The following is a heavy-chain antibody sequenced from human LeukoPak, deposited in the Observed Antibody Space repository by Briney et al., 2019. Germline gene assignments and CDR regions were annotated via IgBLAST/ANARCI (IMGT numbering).Heavy chain of an antibody. D-gene: IGHD6-13*01. CDR2: INHSGST. J-gene: IGHJ4*02. CDR1: GGSFIGFH. CDR3: ARDHSSSSEDY. Sequence: SETLSLTCAVCGGSFIGFHWNWIRQPPGKGLEWIGDINHSGSTNYNPSLTSRVTISVDPSKNQFSLNLSSVTAADTAVYYCARDHSSSSEDYWGQGTLVTVSS. V-gene: IGHV4-34*01.